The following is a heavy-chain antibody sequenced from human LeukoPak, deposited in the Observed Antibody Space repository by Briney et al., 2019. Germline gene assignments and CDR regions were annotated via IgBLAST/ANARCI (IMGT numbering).Heavy chain of an antibody. CDR1: GFAFSNFG. CDR2: ISGSGGST. D-gene: IGHD3-22*01. CDR3: AKDMIVVVRDAFDI. J-gene: IGHJ3*02. V-gene: IGHV3-23*01. Sequence: GGSLRLSCATSGFAFSNFGIHWVRQAPGKGLEWVSAISGSGGSTYYADSVKGRFTISRDNSKNTLYLQMNSLRVEDTAVYYCAKDMIVVVRDAFDIWGQGTMVTVSS.